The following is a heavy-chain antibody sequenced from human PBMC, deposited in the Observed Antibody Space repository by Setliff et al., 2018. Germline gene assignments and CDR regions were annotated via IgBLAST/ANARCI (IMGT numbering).Heavy chain of an antibody. CDR1: GYPISAYT. V-gene: IGHV3-21*01. CDR2: ISSMSSFI. CDR3: ARASFGNAGSALEYFHY. Sequence: PGESLKISCVASGYPISAYTMTWVRQAPGKGLEWLSSISSMSSFIYQADSVKGRFIISRDNAKSSLFLQMNSLRADDTAVYYCARASFGNAGSALEYFHYWGQGTLVTVSS. D-gene: IGHD1-1*01. J-gene: IGHJ1*01.